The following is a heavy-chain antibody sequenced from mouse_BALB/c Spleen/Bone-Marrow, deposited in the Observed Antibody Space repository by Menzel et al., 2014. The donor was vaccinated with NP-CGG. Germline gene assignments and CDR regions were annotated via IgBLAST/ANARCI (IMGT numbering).Heavy chain of an antibody. CDR2: IGSGDSST. J-gene: IGHJ2*01. CDR3: ARSGSSYYY. V-gene: IGHV5-9-1*01. Sequence: AESGGGLVKPGGSLKLSCAASGFTFSSYAMSWVRQTPEKRLEWVATIGSGDSSTYYPDSVKGRFTISRDYAKNTLYLQMSSLRSEDTAMYYCARSGSSYYYWGQGTTLTVSS. D-gene: IGHD1-1*01. CDR1: GFTFSSYA.